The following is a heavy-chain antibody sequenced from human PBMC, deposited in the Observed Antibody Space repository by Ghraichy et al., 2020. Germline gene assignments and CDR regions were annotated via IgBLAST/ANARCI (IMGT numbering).Heavy chain of an antibody. J-gene: IGHJ4*02. D-gene: IGHD3-9*01. Sequence: GGSLTLSCTASGFMFRDYTMNWVRQAPGRGLEWVASITSGSSFIHYADSVKGRFTISRANAKNSLYLQMTSLRAEDTALYYCAKVLEYDILSGLDSWGQGPLVTVSS. CDR3: AKVLEYDILSGLDS. CDR2: ITSGSSFI. CDR1: GFMFRDYT. V-gene: IGHV3-21*04.